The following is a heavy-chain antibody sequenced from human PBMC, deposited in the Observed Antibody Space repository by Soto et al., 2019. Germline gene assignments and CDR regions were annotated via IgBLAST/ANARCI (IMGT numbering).Heavy chain of an antibody. V-gene: IGHV3-21*01. CDR2: ISSSSSYI. CDR3: ARVSSYYDSSGYYHDAFDI. D-gene: IGHD3-22*01. J-gene: IGHJ3*02. Sequence: GGSLRLSCAASGFTFSSYSMNWVRPAPGKGLEWVSSISSSSSYIYYADSVKGRFTISRDNAKNSLYLQMNRLRAEDTAVYYCARVSSYYDSSGYYHDAFDIWGQGTMVTVSS. CDR1: GFTFSSYS.